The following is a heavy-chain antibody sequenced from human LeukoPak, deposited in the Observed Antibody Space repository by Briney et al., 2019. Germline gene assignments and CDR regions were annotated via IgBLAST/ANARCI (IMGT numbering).Heavy chain of an antibody. CDR3: ARGVNYYDSSGYYLNWFDP. V-gene: IGHV3-64*01. D-gene: IGHD3-22*01. Sequence: GGSLRLACAASGFTFSSYAMHWVRQAPGEGLEYASATSSNGGSTYYANSVKGRFTISRDNSKNTLYLQMGSLRAEDMAVYYCARGVNYYDSSGYYLNWFDPWGQGTLVTVSS. CDR1: GFTFSSYA. J-gene: IGHJ5*02. CDR2: TSSNGGST.